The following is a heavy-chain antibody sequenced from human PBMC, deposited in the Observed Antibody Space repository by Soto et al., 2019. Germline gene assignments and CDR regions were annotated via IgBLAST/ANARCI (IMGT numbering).Heavy chain of an antibody. D-gene: IGHD6-13*01. CDR3: AKVAGVATGGTVGGLDP. J-gene: IGHJ5*02. CDR2: ISYDGSHK. CDR1: GFSFSSYA. V-gene: IGHV3-30*18. Sequence: PVGSLRLSCQTSGFSFSSYAMHWVRQAPVRVLQWVGVISYDGSHKFYGESVKVRFTISRDNSKNTLYLQMPSLTTEDTGIYYCAKVAGVATGGTVGGLDPWGQGTLVTVYS.